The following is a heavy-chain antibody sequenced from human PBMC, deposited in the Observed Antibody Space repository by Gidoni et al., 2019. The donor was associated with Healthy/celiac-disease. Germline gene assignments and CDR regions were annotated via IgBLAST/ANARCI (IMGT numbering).Heavy chain of an antibody. CDR3: ARESRYCGGDCYDGMDV. V-gene: IGHV3-48*04. CDR2: IISSSSTI. CDR1: GFTFSIYS. D-gene: IGHD2-21*02. Sequence: EVQLVESGGGLVQPGGSLRLSCASSGFTFSIYSMNWVRQAPGKGLEWVSYIISSSSTIDYADSVKGRFTISRDNAKNSLYLQMNSLRAEDTAVYYCARESRYCGGDCYDGMDVWGQGTTVTVSS. J-gene: IGHJ6*02.